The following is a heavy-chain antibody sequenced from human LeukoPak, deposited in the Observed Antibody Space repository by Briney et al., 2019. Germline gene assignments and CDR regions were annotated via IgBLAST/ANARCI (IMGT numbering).Heavy chain of an antibody. Sequence: ASVKVSCTASRYTFTSYDINWVRQATGQGLEWMGWMNPNSGNTGYAQKFQGRVTMTRSTSINTAYMELNSLTSEDTAVYYCARSSVGARRRIDYWGQGSLVTVSS. D-gene: IGHD1-26*01. CDR1: RYTFTSYD. J-gene: IGHJ4*02. CDR2: MNPNSGNT. CDR3: ARSSVGARRRIDY. V-gene: IGHV1-8*01.